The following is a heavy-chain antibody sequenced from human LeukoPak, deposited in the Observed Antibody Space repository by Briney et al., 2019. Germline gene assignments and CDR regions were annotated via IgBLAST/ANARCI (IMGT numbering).Heavy chain of an antibody. D-gene: IGHD3-9*01. CDR3: AEDPILTGFYNDGR. CDR1: GFTFSSYG. V-gene: IGHV3-30*02. Sequence: PGGSLRLSCAASGFTFSSYGMHWVRQAPGKGLEWVAFIRYDGSNKYYADSVKGRLTISRDNSKNTVYLQMNSLRAEDTARYFCAEDPILTGFYNDGRWGQGTLVIVSS. CDR2: IRYDGSNK. J-gene: IGHJ4*02.